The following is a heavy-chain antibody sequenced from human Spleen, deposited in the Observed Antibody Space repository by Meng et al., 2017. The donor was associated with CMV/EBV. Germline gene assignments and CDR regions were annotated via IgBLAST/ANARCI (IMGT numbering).Heavy chain of an antibody. CDR3: AAGWFGELPYFDY. D-gene: IGHD3-10*01. CDR1: GYTFTSYG. Sequence: SVKVSCKASGYTFTSYGISWVRQAPGQGLEWMGRIIPILGIANYAQKFQGRVTITADKSTSTAYKELSSLRSEDTAVYYCAAGWFGELPYFDYWGQGTRVTVSS. J-gene: IGHJ4*02. V-gene: IGHV1-69*04. CDR2: IIPILGIA.